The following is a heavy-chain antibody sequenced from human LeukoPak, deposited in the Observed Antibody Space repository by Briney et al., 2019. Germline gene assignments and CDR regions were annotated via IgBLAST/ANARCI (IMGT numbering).Heavy chain of an antibody. V-gene: IGHV4-59*01. Sequence: SETLSLTCTVSGGSMSSAYWSWLRQSPGKGLEWIGYAYYTGDNNYNPSLKSRVTILVDTSKRQFSLKMRSMTAADTAIYYCARLVAPGSLEDWFDPWGQGTLVTVSS. CDR2: AYYTGDN. CDR3: ARLVAPGSLEDWFDP. J-gene: IGHJ5*02. D-gene: IGHD1-26*01. CDR1: GGSMSSAY.